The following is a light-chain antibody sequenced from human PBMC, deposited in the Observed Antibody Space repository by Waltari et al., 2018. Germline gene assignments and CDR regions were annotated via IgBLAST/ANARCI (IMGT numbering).Light chain of an antibody. CDR2: WAS. J-gene: IGKJ1*01. CDR3: QQFYSTPRT. Sequence: DIVMTQSPDSLAVSPGERATINCKSSQSVLFSSNNQNYLSWYQQKPRQPPKLLIYWASTRESGVPDRFSGSGSGTDFTLTISSLQAEDVAVYYCQQFYSTPRTFGQGTKVEIK. V-gene: IGKV4-1*01. CDR1: QSVLFSSNNQNY.